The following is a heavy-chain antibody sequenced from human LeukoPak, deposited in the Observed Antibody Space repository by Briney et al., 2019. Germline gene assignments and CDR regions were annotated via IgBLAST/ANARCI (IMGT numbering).Heavy chain of an antibody. Sequence: GGSLRLSCAASGFTFDDYAMHWVRQAPGKGPEWVSSISWNSGSIGYAGPVKGRFSISRDNAKNSLYLLMNSLRVEDTALYYCGKDQYGSGSLYVFYIWGQGTMVTVYS. V-gene: IGHV3-9*01. CDR1: GFTFDDYA. CDR2: ISWNSGSI. CDR3: GKDQYGSGSLYVFYI. J-gene: IGHJ3*02. D-gene: IGHD3-10*01.